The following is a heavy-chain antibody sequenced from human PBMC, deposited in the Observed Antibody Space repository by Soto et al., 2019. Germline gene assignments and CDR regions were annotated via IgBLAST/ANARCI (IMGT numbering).Heavy chain of an antibody. Sequence: ETLSLTCAVYGGSFSGYYWSWIRQPPGKGLEWIGEINHSGSTNYNPSLKSRVTISVDTSKNQFSLKLSSVTAADMAVYYCARGASIIDGSGTYGMDVWGQGTT. CDR3: ARGASIIDGSGTYGMDV. V-gene: IGHV4-34*01. CDR2: INHSGST. J-gene: IGHJ6*02. CDR1: GGSFSGYY. D-gene: IGHD3-10*01.